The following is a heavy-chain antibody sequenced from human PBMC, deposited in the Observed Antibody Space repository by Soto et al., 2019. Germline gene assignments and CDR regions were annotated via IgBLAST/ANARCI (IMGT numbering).Heavy chain of an antibody. CDR2: IDPSDSYI. Sequence: GESLKISCKGSGYSFTSYWISWVRQMPGKGLELMGRIDPSDSYINYSPSFQGHVTISADKSISTAYLQWSSLKASDTAMYYCARRVAAAGDSGMDVWGQGTTVTVSS. CDR1: GYSFTSYW. J-gene: IGHJ6*02. CDR3: ARRVAAAGDSGMDV. D-gene: IGHD6-13*01. V-gene: IGHV5-10-1*01.